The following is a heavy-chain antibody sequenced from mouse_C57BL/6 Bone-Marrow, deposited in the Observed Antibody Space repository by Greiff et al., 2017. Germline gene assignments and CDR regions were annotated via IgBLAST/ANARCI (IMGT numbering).Heavy chain of an antibody. CDR2: IHPNSGST. Sequence: QVQLQQPGAELVKPGASVTLSCTASGYTFTSYWMHWVKQRPGQGLEWIGMIHPNSGSTNYNPKFKSKATLTVDKSSSTAYMQLSSLTSEESAVYYCALYGGYPYYFDYWGQGTTLTVSS. D-gene: IGHD2-3*01. J-gene: IGHJ2*01. V-gene: IGHV1-64*01. CDR3: ALYGGYPYYFDY. CDR1: GYTFTSYW.